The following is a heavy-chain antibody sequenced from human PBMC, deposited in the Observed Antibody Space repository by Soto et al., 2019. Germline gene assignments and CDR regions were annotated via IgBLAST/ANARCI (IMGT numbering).Heavy chain of an antibody. D-gene: IGHD3-10*01. Sequence: SETLSLTCAVSGGSIRSSSCYWGWIRQPPGKGLEWIGSIYYSGNTYYNPSLKRRATISVDTSRNQFSLKLSSVTAADTALYYGARHARGETMVRGVLDYWGQGTFVT. V-gene: IGHV4-39*01. CDR3: ARHARGETMVRGVLDY. CDR1: GGSIRSSSCY. J-gene: IGHJ4*02. CDR2: IYYSGNT.